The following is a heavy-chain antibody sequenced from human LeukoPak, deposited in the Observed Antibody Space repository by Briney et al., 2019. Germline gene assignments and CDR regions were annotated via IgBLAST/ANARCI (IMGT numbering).Heavy chain of an antibody. J-gene: IGHJ4*02. D-gene: IGHD2-2*01. Sequence: GGSLRLSCAASGFTFSSYSMNWVRQAPGKGLEWVSPISSSSSYIYYADSVKGRFTISRDNAKNSLYLQMNSLRAEDTAVYYCARDLCSSTSCYHFDYWGQGTLVTVSS. CDR3: ARDLCSSTSCYHFDY. CDR1: GFTFSSYS. CDR2: ISSSSSYI. V-gene: IGHV3-21*01.